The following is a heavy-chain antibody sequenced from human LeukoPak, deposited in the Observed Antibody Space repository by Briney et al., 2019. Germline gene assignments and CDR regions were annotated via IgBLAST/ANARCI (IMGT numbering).Heavy chain of an antibody. Sequence: PGGSLRLSCAASVFTFSDYYMSSIRQAPGKGLEWVSYISSSGSTIYNADSVKGRFTISRDNAKNSVYLQMNSLRADETALYYCARDRFGDLLQSDFDYWGQGTLVTVSS. D-gene: IGHD3-10*01. V-gene: IGHV3-11*01. CDR2: ISSSGSTI. J-gene: IGHJ4*02. CDR1: VFTFSDYY. CDR3: ARDRFGDLLQSDFDY.